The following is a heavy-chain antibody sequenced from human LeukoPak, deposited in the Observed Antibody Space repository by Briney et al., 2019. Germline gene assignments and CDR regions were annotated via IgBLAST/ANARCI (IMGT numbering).Heavy chain of an antibody. CDR3: ASALTDSSSWYVGGWFDP. Sequence: SETLSLTCTVSGGSISSYYWSWIRQPPGKGLEWIGYIYYSGSTNYNPSLKSRVTISVDTSKNQFSLKLSSVTAADTAVYYCASALTDSSSWYVGGWFDPWGQGTLVTVSS. CDR1: GGSISSYY. J-gene: IGHJ5*02. CDR2: IYYSGST. D-gene: IGHD6-13*01. V-gene: IGHV4-59*01.